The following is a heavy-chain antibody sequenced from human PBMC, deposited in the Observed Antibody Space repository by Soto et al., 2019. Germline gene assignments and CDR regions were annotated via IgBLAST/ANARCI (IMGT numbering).Heavy chain of an antibody. Sequence: GSLSLSCAASGFIVSNKYMSWVRQAPGKGLEWVSVIYSGGSTYYADSVKGRFTISRDYSKNTLYLQMKSLRVEDTAVYYCARGGVPAAAYYNYMDVWGKGTTVTVSS. J-gene: IGHJ6*03. D-gene: IGHD2-2*01. CDR3: ARGGVPAAAYYNYMDV. CDR2: IYSGGST. V-gene: IGHV3-66*01. CDR1: GFIVSNKY.